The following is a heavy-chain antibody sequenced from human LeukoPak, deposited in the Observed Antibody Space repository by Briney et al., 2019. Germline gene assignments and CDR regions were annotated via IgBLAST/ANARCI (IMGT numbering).Heavy chain of an antibody. Sequence: SVKVSCKASGGTFSSYAISWVRQAPGQGLEWMGGIIPIFGTANYAQKFQGKVTITADESTSTAYIELSSLRSEDTAIYYCARGWDYDSGGRPTAYVYWGQGTLVSVSS. CDR1: GGTFSSYA. CDR3: ARGWDYDSGGRPTAYVY. V-gene: IGHV1-69*13. J-gene: IGHJ4*02. D-gene: IGHD3-22*01. CDR2: IIPIFGTA.